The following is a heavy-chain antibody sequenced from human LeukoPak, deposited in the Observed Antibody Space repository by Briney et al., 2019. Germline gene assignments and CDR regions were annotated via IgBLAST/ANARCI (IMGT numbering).Heavy chain of an antibody. Sequence: PGGSLRLSCAASGFTFSSYGMHRVRQAPGKGLEWVAFIWYDGSNKYYADSVKGRFTISRDNSKNTLYLQMNSLRAEDTAVYHCTRASGYFDYWGQGTLVTVSS. V-gene: IGHV3-30*02. CDR3: TRASGYFDY. CDR1: GFTFSSYG. J-gene: IGHJ4*02. D-gene: IGHD3-10*01. CDR2: IWYDGSNK.